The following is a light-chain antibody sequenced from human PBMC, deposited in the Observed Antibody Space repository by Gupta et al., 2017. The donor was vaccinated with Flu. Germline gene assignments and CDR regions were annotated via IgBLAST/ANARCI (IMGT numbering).Light chain of an antibody. CDR3: GSYGAVGV. CDR2: EVR. CDR1: NSESGAYNY. Sequence: GTNSESGAYNYVHWYRKHPGKAPKLMFYEVRNGPEGVSTRISGSTSGNTASLTISGLQAEDEADDYCGSYGAVGVFGGGTKVTVL. V-gene: IGLV2-14*01. J-gene: IGLJ3*02.